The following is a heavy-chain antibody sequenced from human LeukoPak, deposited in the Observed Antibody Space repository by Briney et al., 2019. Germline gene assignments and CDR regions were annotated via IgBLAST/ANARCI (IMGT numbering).Heavy chain of an antibody. CDR3: ATGYRWDAFDI. V-gene: IGHV1-18*01. CDR2: ISANNNNT. Sequence: EASVKVSCKASGYSFTTYGISWVRQAPGQGLEWMGWISANNNNTDNVQKLQGRVTMTTDTSTSTAYMELRSLRSDDTAVYYCATGYRWDAFDIWGQGTMVTVSS. J-gene: IGHJ3*02. D-gene: IGHD3-16*02. CDR1: GYSFTTYG.